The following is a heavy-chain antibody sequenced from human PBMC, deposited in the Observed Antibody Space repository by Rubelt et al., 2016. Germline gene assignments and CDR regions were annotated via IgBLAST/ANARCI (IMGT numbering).Heavy chain of an antibody. V-gene: IGHV1-18*01. CDR1: GYTFTSYG. Sequence: QVQLVQSGAEVKKPGASVKVSCKASGYTFTSYGISWVRQAPGHGLVWMGWISAYNVNTNYAKKLQGRVTMTTDTSTSTAYMELRSLRSDDTAVYYCARDPYGDRHHDYWGQGTLVTVSS. CDR2: ISAYNVNT. J-gene: IGHJ4*02. D-gene: IGHD4-17*01. CDR3: ARDPYGDRHHDY.